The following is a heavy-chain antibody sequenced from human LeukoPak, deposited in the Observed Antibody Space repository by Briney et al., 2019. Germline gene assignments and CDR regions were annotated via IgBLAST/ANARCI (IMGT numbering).Heavy chain of an antibody. CDR2: MNPNSGNT. D-gene: IGHD3-3*01. Sequence: ASVKVSCTASGYTFTSYDINWVRQATGQGLEWMGWMNPNSGNTGYAQKFQGRVTMTRNTSISTAYMELSSLRPEDTAVYYCARALREWLLSYWFDPWGQGTLVTVSS. V-gene: IGHV1-8*01. CDR1: GYTFTSYD. J-gene: IGHJ5*02. CDR3: ARALREWLLSYWFDP.